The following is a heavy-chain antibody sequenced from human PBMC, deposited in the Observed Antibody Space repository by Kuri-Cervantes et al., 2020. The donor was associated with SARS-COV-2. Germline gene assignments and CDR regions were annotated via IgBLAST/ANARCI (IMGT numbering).Heavy chain of an antibody. Sequence: ESLKISCTVSGGSISSGGYYWSWIRQPPGKGLEWIGYIYYSGSTNYNPSLKSRVTISVDTSKNQFSLKLSSVTAADTAVYYCARGRLIVVVPADLGMDVWGQGTTVTVSS. CDR1: GGSISSGGYY. CDR2: IYYSGST. D-gene: IGHD2-2*01. V-gene: IGHV4-61*08. J-gene: IGHJ6*02. CDR3: ARGRLIVVVPADLGMDV.